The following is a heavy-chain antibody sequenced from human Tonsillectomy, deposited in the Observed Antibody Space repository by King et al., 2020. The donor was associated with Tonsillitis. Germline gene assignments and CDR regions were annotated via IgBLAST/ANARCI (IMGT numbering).Heavy chain of an antibody. Sequence: VQLVESGGGLVKPGGSLRLSCAASGFTFRNAWMSWVRQAPGKGLVWVGRIKSKTDGGTTDYAAPVKGRFTISRDDSKNTLYLQMNSLKTEDTAVYYCTTFNYYDSSGDAFDIWGQGTMLTVSS. CDR2: IKSKTDGGTT. CDR3: TTFNYYDSSGDAFDI. CDR1: GFTFRNAW. V-gene: IGHV3-15*01. D-gene: IGHD3-22*01. J-gene: IGHJ3*02.